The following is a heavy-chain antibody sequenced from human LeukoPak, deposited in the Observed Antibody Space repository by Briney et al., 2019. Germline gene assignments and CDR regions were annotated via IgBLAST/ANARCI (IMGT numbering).Heavy chain of an antibody. CDR2: ISSSSSYI. CDR3: ARIGYSYGYRGWFDP. CDR1: GFTFSSYA. V-gene: IGHV3-21*01. D-gene: IGHD5-18*01. J-gene: IGHJ5*02. Sequence: GGSLRLSCAASGFTFSSYAMSWVRQAPGKGLEWVSSISSSSSYIYYADSVKGRFTISRDNAKNSLYLQMNSLRAEDTAVYYCARIGYSYGYRGWFDPWGQGTLVTVSS.